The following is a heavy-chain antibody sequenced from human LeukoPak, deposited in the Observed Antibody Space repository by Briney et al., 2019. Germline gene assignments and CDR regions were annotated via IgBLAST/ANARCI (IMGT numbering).Heavy chain of an antibody. J-gene: IGHJ6*02. Sequence: SETLSLTCTVSGGSISGYYWSWIRQPPGKGLEWIGYIYYSGSTNYNPSLKSRVTISVDTSKNQFSLKLSSVTAADTAVYYCATSPYYYGMDVWGQGTTVTVSS. CDR3: ATSPYYYGMDV. CDR2: IYYSGST. CDR1: GGSISGYY. V-gene: IGHV4-59*08.